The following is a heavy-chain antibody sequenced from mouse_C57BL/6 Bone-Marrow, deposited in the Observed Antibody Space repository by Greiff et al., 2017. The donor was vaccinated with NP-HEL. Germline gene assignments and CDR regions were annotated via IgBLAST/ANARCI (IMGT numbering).Heavy chain of an antibody. CDR2: IHPNSGST. V-gene: IGHV1-64*01. CDR3: AREGLLLAWFAY. CDR1: GYTFTSYW. Sequence: QVQLQQPGAELVKPGASVKLSCKASGYTFTSYWMHWVKQRPGQGLEWIGMIHPNSGSTNYNEKFKSKATLTVDKSSSTAYMQPSSLTSEDSAVYYGAREGLLLAWFAYWGQGTLVTVSA. J-gene: IGHJ3*01. D-gene: IGHD1-1*01.